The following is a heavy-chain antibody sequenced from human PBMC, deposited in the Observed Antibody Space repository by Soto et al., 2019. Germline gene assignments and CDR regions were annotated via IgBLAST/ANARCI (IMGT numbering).Heavy chain of an antibody. CDR2: LLGSDYST. Sequence: EVQLLESGGGLVQPGGSLRLSCAASGFTLSNYAMSWVRQAPGKGLEWVSGLLGSDYSTYYADAVKGRFISSRDNSKNTLFLYMNDLRAEDTAVYFCAKDMHPNYYYDTSGPVACFDNWGRGTLVTVSS. CDR1: GFTLSNYA. J-gene: IGHJ4*02. D-gene: IGHD3-22*01. V-gene: IGHV3-23*01. CDR3: AKDMHPNYYYDTSGPVACFDN.